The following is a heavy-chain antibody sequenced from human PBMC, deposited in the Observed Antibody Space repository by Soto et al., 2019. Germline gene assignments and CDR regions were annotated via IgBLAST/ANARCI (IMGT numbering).Heavy chain of an antibody. CDR3: ARVNDWNYDYYYMDV. D-gene: IGHD1-1*01. CDR1: GGSISSGGYY. CDR2: IYYSGST. Sequence: QVQLQESGPGLVKPSQTLSLTCTVSGGSISSGGYYWSWIRQHPGKGLEWIGYIYYSGSTYYNPSLKSRVTISVDTSKNQFSLKLSSVTAADTAVYYCARVNDWNYDYYYMDVWGKGTTVTVSS. J-gene: IGHJ6*03. V-gene: IGHV4-31*03.